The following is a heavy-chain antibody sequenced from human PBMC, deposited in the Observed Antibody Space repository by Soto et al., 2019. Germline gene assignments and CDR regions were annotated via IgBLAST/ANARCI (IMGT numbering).Heavy chain of an antibody. V-gene: IGHV5-51*01. CDR3: ARHGKSSSITNYFDS. Sequence: PGESLKISCKGSGYSFTSYWIAWVRQKPGKDLECMGIIYPGDSDTRYSPSFQGRVTISVDKSINTAYLQWSSLRASDTAIYYCARHGKSSSITNYFDSWGQGALVTVSS. CDR2: IYPGDSDT. J-gene: IGHJ4*02. D-gene: IGHD3-3*01. CDR1: GYSFTSYW.